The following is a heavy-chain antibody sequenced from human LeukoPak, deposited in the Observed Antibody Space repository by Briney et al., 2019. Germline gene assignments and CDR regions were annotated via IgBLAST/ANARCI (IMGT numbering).Heavy chain of an antibody. CDR3: ARVPLYSLWGPWFDP. Sequence: SVKVSCKASGDTFSSTAITWVRQAPGQGLEWMGRILPILGLANYARRFQGRVTISADNSTSTTYLELSSLTFEDTAVYYCARVPLYSLWGPWFDPWGQGTLVTVSA. CDR1: GDTFSSTA. V-gene: IGHV1-69*04. J-gene: IGHJ5*02. D-gene: IGHD5-18*01. CDR2: ILPILGLA.